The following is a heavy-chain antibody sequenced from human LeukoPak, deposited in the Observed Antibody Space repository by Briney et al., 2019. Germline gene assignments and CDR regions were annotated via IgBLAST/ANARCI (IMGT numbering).Heavy chain of an antibody. CDR2: INHSGST. D-gene: IGHD4-17*01. Sequence: SETLSLTCAVYGGSFSGYYWSWIRQPPGKGLEWIGEINHSGSTNYNPSLKSRVTISVDTSKNQFSLKLSSVTAADTAEYYCARGSYGDYESPDYWYFDLWGRGTLVTVSS. CDR3: ARGSYGDYESPDYWYFDL. V-gene: IGHV4-34*01. CDR1: GGSFSGYY. J-gene: IGHJ2*01.